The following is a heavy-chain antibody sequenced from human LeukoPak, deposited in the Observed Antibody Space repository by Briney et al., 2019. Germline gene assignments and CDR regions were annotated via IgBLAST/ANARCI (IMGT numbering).Heavy chain of an antibody. Sequence: SETLSLTCTVSGASISGYFWSWIRQPPGKGLEWIGYISSSGNTNYNPSLKSRVTISVDTSKNQFSLKLSSVTAADTAVYYCARGPWGELPVWDAFDIWGQGTMVTVSS. CDR3: ARGPWGELPVWDAFDI. CDR1: GASISGYF. CDR2: ISSSGNT. V-gene: IGHV4-59*12. J-gene: IGHJ3*02. D-gene: IGHD1-26*01.